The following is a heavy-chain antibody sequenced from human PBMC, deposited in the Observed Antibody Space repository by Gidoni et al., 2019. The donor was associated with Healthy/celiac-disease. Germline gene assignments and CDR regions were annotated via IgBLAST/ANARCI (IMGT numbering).Heavy chain of an antibody. CDR2: IYYSGRT. J-gene: IGHJ5*02. CDR1: GGSISSGADY. D-gene: IGHD2-15*01. CDR3: ARAHSPGMVVAARDNWFDP. V-gene: IGHV4-30-4*01. Sequence: QVQLQASGPGLVKPSQTLSLTFTVSGGSISSGADYWGWIRQPPGQGLEWIGYIYYSGRTYYNPSLKSRVTISVDTSKNQFSLKLSSVTAADTAVYYCARAHSPGMVVAARDNWFDPWGQGTLVTVSS.